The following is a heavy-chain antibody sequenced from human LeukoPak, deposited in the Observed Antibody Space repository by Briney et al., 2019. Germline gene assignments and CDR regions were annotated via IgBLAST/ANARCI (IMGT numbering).Heavy chain of an antibody. CDR3: ARELDSSSWYGDYYYYGMDV. CDR1: GFTFSSYW. CDR2: IKQDGGEK. D-gene: IGHD6-13*01. J-gene: IGHJ6*02. V-gene: IGHV3-7*05. Sequence: GGSLRLSCAASGFTFSSYWMSWVRQAPGKGLEWVANIKQDGGEKYYVDSVKGRFTISRDNAKNSLYLQMNSLRAEDTAVYYCARELDSSSWYGDYYYYGMDVWGQGTTVTVSS.